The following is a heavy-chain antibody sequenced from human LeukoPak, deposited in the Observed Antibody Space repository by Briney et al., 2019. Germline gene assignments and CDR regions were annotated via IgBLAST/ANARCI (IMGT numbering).Heavy chain of an antibody. D-gene: IGHD2-2*01. J-gene: IGHJ6*02. CDR1: GFTFSSYS. CDR2: ISSSSSTI. V-gene: IGHV3-48*02. Sequence: GGSLRLSCAASGFTFSSYSMNWVRQAPGKGLEWVSYISSSSSTIYYADSVKGRFTISRDNAKNSLYLQMNSLRDEDTAVYYCAREPPEEYQLLDCYYYGMDVWGQGTTVTVSS. CDR3: AREPPEEYQLLDCYYYGMDV.